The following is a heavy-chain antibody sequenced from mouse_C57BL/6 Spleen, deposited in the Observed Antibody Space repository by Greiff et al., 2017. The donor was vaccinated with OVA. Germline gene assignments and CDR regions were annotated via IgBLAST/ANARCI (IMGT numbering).Heavy chain of an antibody. Sequence: QVQLQQSGAELVKPGASVKISCKASGYAFSSYWMNWVKQRPGKGLEWIGQIYPGDGDTNYNGKFKGKATLTADKSSSTAYMQLSSLTSEDSAVYFCALITTVVATDFDYWGQGTTLTVSS. CDR3: ALITTVVATDFDY. J-gene: IGHJ2*01. CDR2: IYPGDGDT. V-gene: IGHV1-80*01. CDR1: GYAFSSYW. D-gene: IGHD1-1*01.